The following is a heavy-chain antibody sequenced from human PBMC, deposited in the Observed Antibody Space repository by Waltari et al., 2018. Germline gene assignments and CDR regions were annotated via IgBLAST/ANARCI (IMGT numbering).Heavy chain of an antibody. Sequence: ELQLVETGGGLVRPGGSLRLPCAATGLTGRSHYINWVRQAPGKGPEWLSVIYSGGSTDYADSVKGRFTISRDNSKNTLYLQMDSLTAEDTAIYYCARGAFRAYQPLLYFDYWGLGTPVTVSS. CDR2: IYSGGST. D-gene: IGHD2-15*01. CDR3: ARGAFRAYQPLLYFDY. J-gene: IGHJ4*02. CDR1: GLTGRSHY. V-gene: IGHV3-53*02.